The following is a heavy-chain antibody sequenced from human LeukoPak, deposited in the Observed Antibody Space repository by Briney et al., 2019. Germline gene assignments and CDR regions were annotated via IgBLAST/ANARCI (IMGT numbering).Heavy chain of an antibody. J-gene: IGHJ4*02. CDR1: GITFSSYA. CDR2: ITGTGGDT. CDR3: AKGGANRVYYFDS. V-gene: IGHV3-23*01. D-gene: IGHD2/OR15-2a*01. Sequence: GGSLRLSCAASGITFSSYAMNWVRQAPGKGLEWVSTITGTGGDTNYADSVKGRVTISRDNSKNTLYLQMNSLRAEDTATYYCAKGGANRVYYFDSWGQGTLVTVPP.